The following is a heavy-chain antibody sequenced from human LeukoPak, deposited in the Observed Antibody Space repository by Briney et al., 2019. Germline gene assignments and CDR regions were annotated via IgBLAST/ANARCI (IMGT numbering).Heavy chain of an antibody. Sequence: ASVRVSCKASGYTFAGYYMHWVRQAPGQGLEWMGWINPNSGGTNYAQKFQGRVTMTRDTSISTAYMELSRLRSDDTAVYYCARLYSGSYYAFDIWGQGTMVTVSS. CDR2: INPNSGGT. V-gene: IGHV1-2*02. D-gene: IGHD1-26*01. J-gene: IGHJ3*02. CDR3: ARLYSGSYYAFDI. CDR1: GYTFAGYY.